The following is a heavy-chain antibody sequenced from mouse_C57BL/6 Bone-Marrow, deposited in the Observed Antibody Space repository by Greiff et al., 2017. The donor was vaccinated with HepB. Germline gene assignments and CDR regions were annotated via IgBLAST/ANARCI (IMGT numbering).Heavy chain of an antibody. CDR2: INPNNGGT. V-gene: IGHV1-26*01. CDR3: AHYYGSSYLYWYFDV. CDR1: GYTFTDYY. D-gene: IGHD1-1*01. Sequence: VQLQQSGPELVKPGASVKISCKASGYTFTDYYMNWVKQSHGKSLEWIGDINPNNGGTSYNQKFKGKATLTVDKSSSTAYMELRSLTSEDSALYYCAHYYGSSYLYWYFDVWGTGTTVTVSS. J-gene: IGHJ1*03.